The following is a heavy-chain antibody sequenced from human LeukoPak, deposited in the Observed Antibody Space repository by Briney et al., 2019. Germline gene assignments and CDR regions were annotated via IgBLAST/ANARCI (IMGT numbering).Heavy chain of an antibody. V-gene: IGHV3-21*01. D-gene: IGHD3-22*01. CDR1: GFTFSSYS. CDR3: ARDHYDSNTFDP. J-gene: IGHJ5*02. CDR2: ISSSSSYI. Sequence: KPGGSLRLSCAASGFTFSSYSMTWVRQAPGKGLEWVSSISSSSSYIYYADSVKGRFTISRDNAKNSLYLQMNSLRAEDTAVYYCARDHYDSNTFDPWGQGTLVTVSS.